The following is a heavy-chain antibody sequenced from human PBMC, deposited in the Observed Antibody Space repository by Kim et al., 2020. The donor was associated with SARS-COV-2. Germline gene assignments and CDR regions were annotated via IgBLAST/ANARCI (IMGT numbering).Heavy chain of an antibody. CDR3: ATPRAKGTVWIQLWTAYYYGMDV. D-gene: IGHD5-18*01. CDR2: IYYSGST. CDR1: GGSISSSSYY. Sequence: SETLSLTCTVSGGSISSSSYYWGWIRQPPGKGLEWIGSIYYSGSTYYNPSLKSRVTISVDTSKNQFSLKLSSVTAADTAVYYCATPRAKGTVWIQLWTAYYYGMDVWGQGTTVTVPS. V-gene: IGHV4-39*01. J-gene: IGHJ6*02.